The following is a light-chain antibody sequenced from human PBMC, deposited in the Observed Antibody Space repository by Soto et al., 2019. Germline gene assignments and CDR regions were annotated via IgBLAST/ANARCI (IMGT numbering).Light chain of an antibody. CDR3: QQSRSPPIT. CDR1: QNIDTY. Sequence: DIQITQSPTSLSAPVGGRVTITCRASQNIDTYLNWYQHNPGKAPKLPIYAASHLQSGVPSRFSASGYGTDFTLTITSLRPEDFAIYYCQQSRSPPITFGGGTKVDIK. V-gene: IGKV1-39*01. J-gene: IGKJ4*01. CDR2: AAS.